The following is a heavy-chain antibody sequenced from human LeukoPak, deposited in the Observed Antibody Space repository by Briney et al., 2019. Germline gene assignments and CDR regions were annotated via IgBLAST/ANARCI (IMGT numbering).Heavy chain of an antibody. CDR3: ARTRPSYSYGYPYYFDY. CDR1: GYSFTSYW. Sequence: GESLKISCKGSGYSFTSYWIGWVRQMPGKGLEWMGIIYPGDSDTRCSPSFQGQVFISADKSINTAYVQWSSLKASDTAMYYCARTRPSYSYGYPYYFDYWGQGTLVTVSS. V-gene: IGHV5-51*06. CDR2: IYPGDSDT. J-gene: IGHJ4*02. D-gene: IGHD5-18*01.